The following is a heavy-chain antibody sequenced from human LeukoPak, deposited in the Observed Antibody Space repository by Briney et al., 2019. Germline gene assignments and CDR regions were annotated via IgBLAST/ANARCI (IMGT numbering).Heavy chain of an antibody. D-gene: IGHD1-26*01. CDR2: IWFDGSNA. J-gene: IGHJ4*02. CDR1: GFTFTTYG. Sequence: GGSLRLSCAASGFTFTTYGMHWVRQAPGRGLEWVAVIWFDGSNAFYADSVKGRFTVSRDNSKNALYLQMNSLRVEDTALYYCARDVRGGNYAPDYFDYWGQGALVTVSS. V-gene: IGHV3-33*01. CDR3: ARDVRGGNYAPDYFDY.